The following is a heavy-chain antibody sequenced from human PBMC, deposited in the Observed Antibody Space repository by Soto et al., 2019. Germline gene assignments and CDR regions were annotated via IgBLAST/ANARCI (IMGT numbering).Heavy chain of an antibody. J-gene: IGHJ5*02. CDR1: GDSITNYY. CDR3: ARDSRVPT. Sequence: PSETLSLTRTFSGDSITNYYWSWIRQPPGKGLEWVGNIYYTGSTNYNPSLKSRVTISIDTSKNQFSLRLSSVTAADTAVYYCARDSRVPTWGQGTLVTVSS. CDR2: IYYTGST. V-gene: IGHV4-59*01.